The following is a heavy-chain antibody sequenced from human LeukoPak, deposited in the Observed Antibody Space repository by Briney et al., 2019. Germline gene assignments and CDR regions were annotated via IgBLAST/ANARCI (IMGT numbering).Heavy chain of an antibody. CDR3: ARDLITMVRGVSDY. V-gene: IGHV3-66*01. CDR2: IYSGGST. Sequence: GGSLRLSCAASGFTVSGNYMSWVRQAPGKGLEWVSVIYSGGSTYYADSVKGRFTISRDNSKNTLYLQMNSLRAEDTAVYYCARDLITMVRGVSDYWGQGTLVTVSS. J-gene: IGHJ4*02. D-gene: IGHD3-10*01. CDR1: GFTVSGNY.